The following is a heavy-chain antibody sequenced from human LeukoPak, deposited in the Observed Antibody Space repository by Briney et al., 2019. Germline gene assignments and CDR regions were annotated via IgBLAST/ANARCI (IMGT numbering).Heavy chain of an antibody. V-gene: IGHV1-2*04. CDR3: ARWFEYNWFDP. D-gene: IGHD3-10*01. CDR1: GFTFSSYG. J-gene: IGHJ5*02. Sequence: GGSLRLSCAASGFTFSSYGMHWVRQAPGQGLEWMGWINPNSGGTNYAQKFQGWVTMTRDTSISTAYMELSRLRSDDTAVCYCARWFEYNWFDPWGQGTLVTVSS. CDR2: INPNSGGT.